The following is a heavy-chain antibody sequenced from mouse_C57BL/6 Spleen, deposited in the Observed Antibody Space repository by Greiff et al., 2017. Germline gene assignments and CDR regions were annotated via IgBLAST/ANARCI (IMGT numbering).Heavy chain of an antibody. CDR3: AGAGGNYGLGYCDV. CDR1: GFNITNTY. D-gene: IGHD2-1*01. Sequence: EVQLQQSVAELVRPGASVKLSCTASGFNITNTYMHWVKQRPDQGLEWIGRIDPAHGNTKYAPKFPGKATLTADTSSNTAYLQLSSRTSDDTSIYYWAGAGGNYGLGYCDVWGTGTTVTVSS. V-gene: IGHV14-3*01. CDR2: IDPAHGNT. J-gene: IGHJ1*03.